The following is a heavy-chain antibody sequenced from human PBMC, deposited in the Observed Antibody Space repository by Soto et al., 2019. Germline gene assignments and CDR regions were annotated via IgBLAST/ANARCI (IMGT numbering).Heavy chain of an antibody. Sequence: ASVKVSCKASGYTFTSYGISWVRQAPGRGLEWMGWISAYNGNTNYAQKLQGRVTMTTDTSTSTAYMELRSLRSDDTAVYYCARERVDYDFWSGYGPIAGMDVWGQGTTVTVSS. J-gene: IGHJ6*02. CDR3: ARERVDYDFWSGYGPIAGMDV. D-gene: IGHD3-3*01. CDR1: GYTFTSYG. CDR2: ISAYNGNT. V-gene: IGHV1-18*01.